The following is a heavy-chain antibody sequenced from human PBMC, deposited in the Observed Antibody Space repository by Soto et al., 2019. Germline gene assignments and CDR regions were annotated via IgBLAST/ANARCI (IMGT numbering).Heavy chain of an antibody. D-gene: IGHD6-25*01. V-gene: IGHV3-74*01. Sequence: EAQLVESGGGLVQPGGSLRLSCVGTGFRFSIYWMNWVRQAPGKGLVWVSRVNSDGITTTYADSVRGRFTVSRDNANNTLYLEMNNLRAEDTAVYYCTRDDYSSVASYGMDVWGQGTTVTVSS. CDR3: TRDDYSSVASYGMDV. J-gene: IGHJ6*02. CDR1: GFRFSIYW. CDR2: VNSDGITT.